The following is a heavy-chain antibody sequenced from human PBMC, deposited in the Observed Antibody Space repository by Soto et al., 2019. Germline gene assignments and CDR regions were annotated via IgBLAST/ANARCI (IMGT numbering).Heavy chain of an antibody. D-gene: IGHD1-26*01. CDR2: ISWNSDKI. CDR3: TKDRDGGSYFDLPDSFDV. CDR1: GFTFDDYP. J-gene: IGHJ3*01. Sequence: EMLLVESGGDLVQPDRSLKLSCAASGFTFDDYPMHWVRQRPGKGLEWVSTISWNSDKIAYADSVKGRFTVSSDNAKNSLYLQMNSLRVDDTALYYCTKDRDGGSYFDLPDSFDVWGQGPGVTVSS. V-gene: IGHV3-9*01.